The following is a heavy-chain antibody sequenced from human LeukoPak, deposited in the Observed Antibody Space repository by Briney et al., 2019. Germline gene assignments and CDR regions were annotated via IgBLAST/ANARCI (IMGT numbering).Heavy chain of an antibody. V-gene: IGHV1-18*01. Sequence: ASVKVSCKASGYTFTSYGISWVRQTPGQGLEWMGWISAYNGNTNYAQKLQGRVTITTDTSTSTAYMELRSLRSDDTAVYYCARVAAAPTWFDPWGQGTQVTVSS. CDR3: ARVAAAPTWFDP. J-gene: IGHJ5*02. CDR1: GYTFTSYG. D-gene: IGHD6-13*01. CDR2: ISAYNGNT.